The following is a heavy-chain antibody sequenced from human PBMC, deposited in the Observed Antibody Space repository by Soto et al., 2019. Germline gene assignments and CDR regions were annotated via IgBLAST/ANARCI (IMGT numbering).Heavy chain of an antibody. V-gene: IGHV1-58*01. D-gene: IGHD3-9*01. J-gene: IGHJ3*02. CDR1: GFTFTSSA. Sequence: ASVKVSCKASGFTFTSSAVQWVPQARGQRLEWIGWIVVGSGNTNYAQKFQERVTITRDMSTSTAYMELSSLRSEDTAVYYCAAALTSGAFDIWGQGTMVTVSS. CDR3: AAALTSGAFDI. CDR2: IVVGSGNT.